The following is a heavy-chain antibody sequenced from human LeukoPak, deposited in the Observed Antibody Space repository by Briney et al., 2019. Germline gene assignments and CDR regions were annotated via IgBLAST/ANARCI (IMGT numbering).Heavy chain of an antibody. CDR2: ISGSGGST. J-gene: IGHJ4*02. CDR3: AKDQRYSGYDPVFDY. D-gene: IGHD5-12*01. V-gene: IGHV3-23*01. CDR1: GFTFSSFT. Sequence: GGSLRLSCAATGFTFSSFTMNWVRQAPGKGLEWVSAISGSGGSTYYADSVKGRFTISRDNSKNTLYLQMDSLRAEDTAVYYCAKDQRYSGYDPVFDYWGQGTLVTVSS.